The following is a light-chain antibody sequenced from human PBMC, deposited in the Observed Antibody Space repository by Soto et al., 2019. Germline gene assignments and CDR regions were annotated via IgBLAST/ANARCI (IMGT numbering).Light chain of an antibody. CDR1: QSFSNRF. Sequence: EIALTQSPGTLSSSPGEIATLTSRAIQSFSNRFIAWYQLKSGQAPRLVVYDTSTRATGIPARFSGSGSGTEFTLTISSLESEDVAVYYCQQCHKWPRITFGPGTRLEIK. CDR2: DTS. J-gene: IGKJ5*01. V-gene: IGKV3D-20*02. CDR3: QQCHKWPRIT.